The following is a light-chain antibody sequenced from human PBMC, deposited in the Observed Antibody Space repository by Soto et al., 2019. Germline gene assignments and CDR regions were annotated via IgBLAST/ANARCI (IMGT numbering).Light chain of an antibody. CDR2: GAS. Sequence: EIVLTQSPGTLSLSPGERATLSCRASQSVSSSYLAWYQQKPVQAPRLLIYGASSRATGIPDRFSGSGSVSDFTLTISRLEPEDFAVYYCQQYGSSSLTFGGGTKVEIK. CDR1: QSVSSSY. V-gene: IGKV3-20*01. CDR3: QQYGSSSLT. J-gene: IGKJ4*01.